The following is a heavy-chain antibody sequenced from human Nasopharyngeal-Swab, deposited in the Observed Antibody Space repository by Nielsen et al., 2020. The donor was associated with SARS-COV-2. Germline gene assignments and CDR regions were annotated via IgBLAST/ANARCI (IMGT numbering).Heavy chain of an antibody. J-gene: IGHJ3*02. CDR3: ARDRAGVTIFGVVILDAFDI. CDR1: GGSISSGGYY. CDR2: IYYSGST. Sequence: SETLSLTCTVSGGSISSGGYYWSWIRQHPGKGLEWIGYIYYSGSTYYNPSLKSRVTISVDTPKNQFSLKLSSVTAADTAVYYCARDRAGVTIFGVVILDAFDIWGQGTMVTVSS. V-gene: IGHV4-31*03. D-gene: IGHD3-3*01.